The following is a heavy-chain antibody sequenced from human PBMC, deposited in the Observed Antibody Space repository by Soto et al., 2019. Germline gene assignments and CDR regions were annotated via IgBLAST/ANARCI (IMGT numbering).Heavy chain of an antibody. CDR3: ARYRWFDA. CDR1: GFILSNYE. Sequence: GGSLRLSCAASGFILSNYEMNWVRQAPGKGLEWISYISSRGTVKHHADSVKGRFTISRDNAKNSLYLQMDSLGAEDTAVYYCARYRWFDAWGQGTLVTVSS. V-gene: IGHV3-48*03. D-gene: IGHD3-16*02. CDR2: ISSRGTVK. J-gene: IGHJ5*02.